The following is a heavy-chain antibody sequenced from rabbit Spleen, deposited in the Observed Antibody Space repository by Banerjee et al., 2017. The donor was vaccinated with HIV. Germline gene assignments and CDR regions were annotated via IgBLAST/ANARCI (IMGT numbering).Heavy chain of an antibody. V-gene: IGHV1S7*01. J-gene: IGHJ4*01. CDR1: GFDFGRYY. Sequence: HLVESGGGLVQPGGSLELSCKASGFDFGRYYMSWVRQAPGKGLEWIGDIDPIFGIAVYASWVNGRFTISNLNAQNTLYLHLNSLTAADTATYFCVREVAGRFGLWGPGTLVTVS. CDR3: VREVAGRFGL. D-gene: IGHD4-1*01. CDR2: IDPIFGIA.